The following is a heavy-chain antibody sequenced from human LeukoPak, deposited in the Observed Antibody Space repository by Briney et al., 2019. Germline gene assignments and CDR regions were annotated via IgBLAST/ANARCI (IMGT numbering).Heavy chain of an antibody. D-gene: IGHD6-13*01. V-gene: IGHV4-59*01. CDR1: GGSISNYY. J-gene: IGHJ2*01. CDR2: IYYSGNT. CDR3: ARDPPQPGIAAAGYFDL. Sequence: SETLSLTCTVSGGSISNYYWSWIRRPPGKGLEWIGYIYYSGNTNYNPSLKSRVAISVDTSKNQFSLKVSSVTAADTAVYYCARDPPQPGIAAAGYFDLWGRGTLVTVSS.